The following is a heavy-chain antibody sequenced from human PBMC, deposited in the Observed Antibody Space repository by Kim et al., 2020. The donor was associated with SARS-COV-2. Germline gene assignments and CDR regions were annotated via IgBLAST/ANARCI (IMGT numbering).Heavy chain of an antibody. Sequence: GKGRLTISRDNSKKPLYLQMNSLRSEDTAVFYCASEGYCSGDTCYRYFDYWGQGTLVTVSS. J-gene: IGHJ4*02. D-gene: IGHD2-15*01. V-gene: IGHV3-23*01. CDR3: ASEGYCSGDTCYRYFDY.